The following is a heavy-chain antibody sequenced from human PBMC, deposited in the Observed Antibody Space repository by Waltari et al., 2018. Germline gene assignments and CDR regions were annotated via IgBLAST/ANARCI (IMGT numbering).Heavy chain of an antibody. V-gene: IGHV3-23*01. J-gene: IGHJ4*02. CDR1: GVSFSTYV. CDR2: ISDAGGII. CDR3: ARGSGVDS. D-gene: IGHD7-27*01. Sequence: EEQLLESGGGLVQPGGSLRVSCAASGVSFSTYVMNWVRQAPGKGLEWVSSISDAGGIINYADSVKGRFTISRDNSKNTLYLQMNSLRVEDTAVYYCARGSGVDSWGQGTLVTVSS.